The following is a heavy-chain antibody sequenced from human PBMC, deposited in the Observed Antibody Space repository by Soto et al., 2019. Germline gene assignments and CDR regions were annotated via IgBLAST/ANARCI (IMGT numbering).Heavy chain of an antibody. CDR2: ISYDGSNK. D-gene: IGHD3-3*02. J-gene: IGHJ5*02. CDR1: GFTFSSYA. CDR3: ARGSHLHFWSGYFSGWFDP. Sequence: PGGSLRLSCAASGFTFSSYAMHWVRQAPGKGLEWVAVISYDGSNKYYADSVKGRFTISRDNSKNTLYLQMNSLRAEDTAVYYCARGSHLHFWSGYFSGWFDPWGQGTLVTVSS. V-gene: IGHV3-30-3*01.